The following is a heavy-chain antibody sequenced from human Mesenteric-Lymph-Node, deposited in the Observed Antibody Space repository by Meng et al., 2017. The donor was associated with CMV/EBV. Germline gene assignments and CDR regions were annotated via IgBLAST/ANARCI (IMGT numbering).Heavy chain of an antibody. CDR1: GFTFDDYV. CDR3: GKDNGYPRYPIDY. D-gene: IGHD5-24*01. V-gene: IGHV3-9*01. Sequence: GGSLRLSCEASGFTFDDYVMHWVRQAPGKGLEWVSGISWNSGSIGYADSVKGRFTISRDNAKNSLYLQMNSLRAEDTALYYCGKDNGYPRYPIDYWGQGTLVTVSS. J-gene: IGHJ4*02. CDR2: ISWNSGSI.